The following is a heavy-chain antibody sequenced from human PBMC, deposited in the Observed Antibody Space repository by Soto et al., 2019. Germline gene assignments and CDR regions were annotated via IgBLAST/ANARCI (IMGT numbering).Heavy chain of an antibody. CDR2: IYYSGST. Sequence: SETLSLTCTVSGGSISSGGYYWSWIRQHPGKGLEWIGYIYYSGSTYYNPSLKSRVTISVDTSKNQFSLKLSSVTAADTAVYYCARGVLRYFDWLLYPPHFDYWGQGTLVTVSS. V-gene: IGHV4-31*03. D-gene: IGHD3-9*01. CDR1: GGSISSGGYY. J-gene: IGHJ4*02. CDR3: ARGVLRYFDWLLYPPHFDY.